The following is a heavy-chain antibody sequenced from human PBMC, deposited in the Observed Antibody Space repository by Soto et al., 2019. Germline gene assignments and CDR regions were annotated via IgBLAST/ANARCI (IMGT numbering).Heavy chain of an antibody. CDR2: MNPNSGKT. D-gene: IGHD6-13*01. Sequence: ASVKVSCKASGYTFTSYDINWVRQATGQGLEWMGWMNPNSGKTGYAQKFQGRVTMTRNTSISTAYMELSSLRSEDTAVYYCARGLRSSSWYLFDWFDPWGQGTLVTVSS. CDR1: GYTFTSYD. J-gene: IGHJ5*02. CDR3: ARGLRSSSWYLFDWFDP. V-gene: IGHV1-8*01.